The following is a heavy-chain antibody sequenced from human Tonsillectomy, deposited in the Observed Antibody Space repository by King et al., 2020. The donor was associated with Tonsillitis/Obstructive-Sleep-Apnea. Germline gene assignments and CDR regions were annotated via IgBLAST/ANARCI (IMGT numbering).Heavy chain of an antibody. CDR3: ARHEAGIGAFDP. CDR1: GYSFTSYW. J-gene: IGHJ5*02. Sequence: EVQLVESGAEVKKPGESLRISCKGSGYSFTSYWISWVRQMPGKGLEWMGRIDPSDSYTNYSPSFQGHVTIAADKSISTAYLQWSSLKASETAMYYCARHEAGIGAFDPWGQGTLVTVSS. V-gene: IGHV5-10-1*01. CDR2: IDPSDSYT. D-gene: IGHD6-13*01.